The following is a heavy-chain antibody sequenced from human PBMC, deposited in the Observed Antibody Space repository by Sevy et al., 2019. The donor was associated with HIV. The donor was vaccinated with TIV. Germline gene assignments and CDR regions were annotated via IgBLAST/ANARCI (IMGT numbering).Heavy chain of an antibody. CDR1: GFTFSGSA. CDR3: PRHRLSMVRGIIMAHYFDY. J-gene: IGHJ4*02. V-gene: IGHV3-73*01. CDR2: IRSKSNSHAT. D-gene: IGHD3-10*01. Sequence: GGSLRLSCAASGFTFSGSAIHWVRQASGKGLEWVGRIRSKSNSHATAYAASVKGRFTISRDDSKNTAYLQMNSLKTDDTVLYYFPRHRLSMVRGIIMAHYFDYWGPGTLVTVSS.